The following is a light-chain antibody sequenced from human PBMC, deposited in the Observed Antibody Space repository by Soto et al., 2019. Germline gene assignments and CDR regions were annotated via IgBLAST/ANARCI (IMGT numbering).Light chain of an antibody. CDR1: QGVSNY. V-gene: IGKV3-11*01. J-gene: IGKJ3*01. CDR3: HHRSNWPS. Sequence: EIVLTQSPATLSLSPGDRATLSCRASQGVSNYLAWYQQKPGQAPRLLIYDASNRATGIPARFSGSGSGTAFTLTIRSLEPDDFAVYYCHHRSNWPSFGPGTKVDIK. CDR2: DAS.